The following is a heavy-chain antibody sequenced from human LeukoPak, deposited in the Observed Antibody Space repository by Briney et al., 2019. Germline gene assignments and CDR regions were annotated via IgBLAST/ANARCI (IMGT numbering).Heavy chain of an antibody. CDR1: GFTFSSYA. V-gene: IGHV3-23*01. D-gene: IGHD2-2*01. Sequence: GGSLRLSCAASGFTFSSYAMSWVRQAPGKGLEWVSAISGSGGSTYYADSVKGRFTISRDNSKNTLYLQMNSLRAEDTAVYYCAKGDCSSTSCYSNWFDPWGQGTLVTVSS. CDR3: AKGDCSSTSCYSNWFDP. J-gene: IGHJ5*02. CDR2: ISGSGGST.